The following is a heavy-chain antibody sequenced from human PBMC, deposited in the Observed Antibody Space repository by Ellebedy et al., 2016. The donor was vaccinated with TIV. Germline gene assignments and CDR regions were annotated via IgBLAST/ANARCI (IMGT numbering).Heavy chain of an antibody. CDR2: MSWDGGST. D-gene: IGHD4-17*01. Sequence: PGGSLRLSCAASGFTFDDYTMHWVRQAPGKGLEWVSLMSWDGGSTYYADSVKGRFTISRDNSKNSLYLQMNSLRTEDTALYYCAQGLERYGDYVADYWGQGTLVTVSS. J-gene: IGHJ4*02. CDR1: GFTFDDYT. CDR3: AQGLERYGDYVADY. V-gene: IGHV3-43*01.